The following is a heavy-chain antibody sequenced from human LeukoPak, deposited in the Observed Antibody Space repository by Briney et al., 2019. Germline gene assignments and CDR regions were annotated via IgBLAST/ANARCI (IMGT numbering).Heavy chain of an antibody. CDR3: ARHYFDRSGFYLLDY. CDR1: GDSISSYY. J-gene: IGHJ4*02. V-gene: IGHV4-59*08. D-gene: IGHD3-22*01. CDR2: ISYSGST. Sequence: SETLSLTCTVSGDSISSYYWSWIRQPPGKGLEWIGYISYSGSTNYNPSFKSRVTISVETSKTQYSLKLSSVTAADTAVYYCARHYFDRSGFYLLDYWGQGTLVTVSS.